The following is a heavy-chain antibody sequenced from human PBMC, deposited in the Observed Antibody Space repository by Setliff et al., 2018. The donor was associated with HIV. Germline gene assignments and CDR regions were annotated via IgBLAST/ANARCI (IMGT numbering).Heavy chain of an antibody. D-gene: IGHD3-3*01. J-gene: IGHJ4*02. CDR3: ARQMTIPGVAVTPVDY. CDR2: IYSGGST. V-gene: IGHV4-59*08. Sequence: SETLSLTCTVSGGSIGGYYWSWIRQPPGTGLEWLGCIYSGGSTNYNPSLKSRLTISVDTSKSQFSLKLTSVTAADTAVYYCARQMTIPGVAVTPVDYWGQGALVTVSS. CDR1: GGSIGGYY.